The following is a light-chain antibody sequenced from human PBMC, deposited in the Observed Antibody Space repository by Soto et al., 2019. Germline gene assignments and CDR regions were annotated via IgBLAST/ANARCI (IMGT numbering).Light chain of an antibody. CDR3: QQYSGYSRT. CDR2: KAS. J-gene: IGKJ1*01. V-gene: IGKV1-5*03. Sequence: DIQMTQSPSTLSASVGDRVTITCRASQSVSSWLAWYQQKPGKAPRLLIYKASSLHSGVPSRFRGSGSGTEFTLTISSLQPDDFATYYCQQYSGYSRTFGQGTKVDI. CDR1: QSVSSW.